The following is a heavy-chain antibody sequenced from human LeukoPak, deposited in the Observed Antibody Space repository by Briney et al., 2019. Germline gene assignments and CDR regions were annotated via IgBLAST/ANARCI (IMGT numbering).Heavy chain of an antibody. CDR3: ARDLDANGMDV. V-gene: IGHV3-23*01. Sequence: GGSLRLSCAASGFTFSSYAMTWVRQAPGKGLEWVSTISATGTSTYYADSVKGRFTISRHNSKNTLYLQMNSLRAEDTAVYYCARDLDANGMDVWGQGTTVTVSS. J-gene: IGHJ6*02. CDR1: GFTFSSYA. CDR2: ISATGTST.